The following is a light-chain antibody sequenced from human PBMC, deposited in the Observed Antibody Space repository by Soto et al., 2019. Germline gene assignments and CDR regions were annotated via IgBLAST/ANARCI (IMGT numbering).Light chain of an antibody. V-gene: IGKV1-39*01. CDR3: QQSYSTPRT. Sequence: TQPPSSLSASVGDRVTITCRASQSIGNYLNWYQQKPGKAPNLLIYAASSLQSGVPSRFSGSGSGTDFALTIISLQPEDFATYYCQQSYSTPRTFGQGTRLEI. CDR2: AAS. J-gene: IGKJ5*01. CDR1: QSIGNY.